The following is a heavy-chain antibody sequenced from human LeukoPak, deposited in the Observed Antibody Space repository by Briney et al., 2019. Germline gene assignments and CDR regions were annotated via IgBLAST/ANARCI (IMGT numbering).Heavy chain of an antibody. CDR1: GFTFSNAW. J-gene: IGHJ4*02. V-gene: IGHV3-15*01. Sequence: KAGGSLRLSCAASGFTFSNAWMSWVRQAPGKGLEWVGRIKSKTDGGTTDYAAPVKGRFTISRDDSKNTLYLQMNSLKTEDTAVYYCTTDQIWFGEFYFDYWGQGTLVTVSS. CDR2: IKSKTDGGTT. CDR3: TTDQIWFGEFYFDY. D-gene: IGHD3-10*01.